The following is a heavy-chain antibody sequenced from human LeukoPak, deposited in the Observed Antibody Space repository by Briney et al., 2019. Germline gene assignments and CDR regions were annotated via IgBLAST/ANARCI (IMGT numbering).Heavy chain of an antibody. CDR3: ARVGGIGGYEGSDAFDI. J-gene: IGHJ3*02. CDR2: INHSGST. D-gene: IGHD5-12*01. CDR1: GGSFSGYY. Sequence: SETLSLTCAVYGGSFSGYYWSWICQPPGKGLEWIGEINHSGSTNYNPSLKSRVTISVDTSKNQFSLKLSSVTAADTAVYYCARVGGIGGYEGSDAFDIWGQGTMVTVSS. V-gene: IGHV4-34*01.